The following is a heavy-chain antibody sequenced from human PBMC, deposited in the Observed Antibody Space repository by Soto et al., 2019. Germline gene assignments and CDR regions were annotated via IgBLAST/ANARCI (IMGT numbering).Heavy chain of an antibody. CDR3: ARGGTTIVATRFDY. V-gene: IGHV4-4*02. D-gene: IGHD5-12*01. Sequence: PSETLSLTCAASSGSISSSNWWRWVRQPPGKGLEWIGEIYHSGSTNYNPSLKSRVTISVDKSKNQFSLKLSSVTAADTAVYYCARGGTTIVATRFDYWGQGTLVTVSS. J-gene: IGHJ4*02. CDR2: IYHSGST. CDR1: SGSISSSNW.